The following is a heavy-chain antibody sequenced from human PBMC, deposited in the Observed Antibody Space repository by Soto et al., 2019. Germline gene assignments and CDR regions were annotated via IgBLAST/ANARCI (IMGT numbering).Heavy chain of an antibody. CDR3: ARDESVPAAIGFDP. V-gene: IGHV4-34*01. D-gene: IGHD2-2*01. J-gene: IGHJ5*02. CDR2: INHSGST. Sequence: TSETLSLTCAFYGGSFSGYYWSWIRQPPGKGLEWIGEINHSGSTNYNPSLKSRVTISVDTSKNQFSLKLSSVTAADTAVYYCARDESVPAAIGFDPWGQGTLVTVSS. CDR1: GGSFSGYY.